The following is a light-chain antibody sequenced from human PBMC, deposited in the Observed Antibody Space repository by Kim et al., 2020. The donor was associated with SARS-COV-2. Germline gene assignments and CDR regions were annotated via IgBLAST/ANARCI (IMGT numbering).Light chain of an antibody. CDR1: NIGSQR. V-gene: IGLV3-21*04. CDR2: YNS. Sequence: APGKAASITCGGNNIGSQRVHWYQQKPGQAPVLVIYYNSDQTSGIPERFSGSNSGNTATLTISRVEAGDEADYYCQVWDSGSDHWVFGGGTKLTVL. CDR3: QVWDSGSDHWV. J-gene: IGLJ3*02.